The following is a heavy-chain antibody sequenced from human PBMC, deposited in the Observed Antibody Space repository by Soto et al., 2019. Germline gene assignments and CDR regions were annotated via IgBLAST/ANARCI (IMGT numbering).Heavy chain of an antibody. Sequence: GGSLRLSCAASGFTFSSYAMHWVRQAPGKGLEYVSAISSNGGSTYYANSVKGRFTISRDNSKNTLYLQMGSLRAEDMAVYYCAREFGGYSNPGYFDLWGRGTLVTVSS. D-gene: IGHD4-4*01. V-gene: IGHV3-64*01. J-gene: IGHJ2*01. CDR3: AREFGGYSNPGYFDL. CDR2: ISSNGGST. CDR1: GFTFSSYA.